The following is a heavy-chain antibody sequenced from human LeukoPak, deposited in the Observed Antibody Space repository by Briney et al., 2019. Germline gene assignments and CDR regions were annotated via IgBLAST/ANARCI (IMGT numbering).Heavy chain of an antibody. CDR1: GFTFSSYG. CDR2: ISNNGSYT. D-gene: IGHD4/OR15-4a*01. Sequence: PGGSLRLSCAASGFTFSSYGMNWVRQAPGKGLEWVSGISNNGSYTYYADSVRGRFTISRDNSKNTLYLQMNSLRAEDTAIYYCARRAGAYSHPYDYWGQGTLVTVSS. J-gene: IGHJ4*02. CDR3: ARRAGAYSHPYDY. V-gene: IGHV3-23*01.